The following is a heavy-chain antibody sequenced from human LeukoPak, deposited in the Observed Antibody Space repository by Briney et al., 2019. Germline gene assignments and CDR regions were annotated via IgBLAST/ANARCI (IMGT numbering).Heavy chain of an antibody. CDR2: INPSSGGT. D-gene: IGHD3-22*01. Sequence: SVKVSCKASGYTFTGYYMHWVRQAPGQGLEWMGWINPSSGGTNYAQKFQGRVTMTRDTSISTAYMELSGLRSDDTAVYYCARVPREGVVIPYGMDVWGQGTTVTVSS. V-gene: IGHV1-2*02. CDR3: ARVPREGVVIPYGMDV. CDR1: GYTFTGYY. J-gene: IGHJ6*02.